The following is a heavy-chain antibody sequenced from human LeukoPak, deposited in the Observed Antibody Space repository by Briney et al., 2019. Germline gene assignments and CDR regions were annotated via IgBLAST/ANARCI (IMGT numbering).Heavy chain of an antibody. J-gene: IGHJ4*02. D-gene: IGHD2-15*01. Sequence: GASVKVSCKASGYTFTSYGISWVRQAPGQGLEWMGWIGAYNGNTNYAQKLQGRVTMTTDTSTSTAYMELRSLRSDDTAVYYCAAIRYCSGGSCSELWGQGTLVTVSS. CDR1: GYTFTSYG. V-gene: IGHV1-18*01. CDR3: AAIRYCSGGSCSEL. CDR2: IGAYNGNT.